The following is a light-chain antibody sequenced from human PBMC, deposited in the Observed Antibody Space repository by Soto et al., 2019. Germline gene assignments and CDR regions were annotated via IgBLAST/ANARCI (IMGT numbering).Light chain of an antibody. Sequence: QSVLTQPTSVSAAPGQKVTISCSGSSSNIGNNFVSWYQQLPGTAPKLLIYENNKRPSGIPDRFSASKSGTSATLGITGLQTGDEADYYCGTWDSSLSAVVFGGGTKLTVL. CDR2: ENN. V-gene: IGLV1-51*02. J-gene: IGLJ2*01. CDR1: SSNIGNNF. CDR3: GTWDSSLSAVV.